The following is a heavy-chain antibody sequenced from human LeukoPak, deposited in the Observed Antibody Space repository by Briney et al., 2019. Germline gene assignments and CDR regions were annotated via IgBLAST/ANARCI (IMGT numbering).Heavy chain of an antibody. D-gene: IGHD6-19*01. V-gene: IGHV4-34*01. CDR3: ARGLILAGETLGA. J-gene: IGHJ5*02. CDR1: GGSLSDYY. CDR2: INHSGIP. Sequence: TSETLSLTCAVYGGSLSDYYWSWIRQSPGKGLDWIGEINHSGIPKYNPSLKSRVTLSFDTSKNQFSLTLTSVTAADTAVYYCARGLILAGETLGAWGQGTLVTVSS.